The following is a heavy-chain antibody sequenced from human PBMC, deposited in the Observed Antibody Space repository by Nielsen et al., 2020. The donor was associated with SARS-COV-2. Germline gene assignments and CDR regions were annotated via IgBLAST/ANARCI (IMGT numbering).Heavy chain of an antibody. V-gene: IGHV1-2*02. CDR2: INPNSGGT. J-gene: IGHJ6*02. Sequence: ASVKVFCKASGYTFTGYYMHWVRQAPGQGLEWMGWINPNSGGTNYAQKFQGRVTMTRDTSISTAYMGLSRLRSDDTAVYYCARVGDTAMAYTDYYYYGMDVWGQGTTVTVSS. CDR3: ARVGDTAMAYTDYYYYGMDV. D-gene: IGHD5-18*01. CDR1: GYTFTGYY.